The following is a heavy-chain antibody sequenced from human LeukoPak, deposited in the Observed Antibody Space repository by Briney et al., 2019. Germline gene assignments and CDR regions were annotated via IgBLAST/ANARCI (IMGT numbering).Heavy chain of an antibody. J-gene: IGHJ5*02. CDR1: RGTFSSYA. CDR3: ARDLTMVRGARYRPYNWFAP. V-gene: IGHV1-69*01. CDR2: IIPPFGTA. D-gene: IGHD3-10*01. Sequence: AASVKVSCKASRGTFSSYAISWVRQAPGQGLEWMGGIIPPFGTASYAQNFQGRVTISADESTSTAYMELSSLRSEDTAVYYCARDLTMVRGARYRPYNWFAPWGQGTLVTVSS.